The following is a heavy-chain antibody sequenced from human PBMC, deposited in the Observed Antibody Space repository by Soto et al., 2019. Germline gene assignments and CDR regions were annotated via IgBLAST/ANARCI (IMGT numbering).Heavy chain of an antibody. Sequence: RGESLKISCKGSGYSFTSYWIGWVRQMPGKGLEWMGIIYPGDSDTRYSPSFQGQVTISADKSISTAYLQWSSLKASDTAMYYCARLLRGSSTSCCRGAFDIWGQGTMVTVSS. V-gene: IGHV5-51*01. CDR1: GYSFTSYW. CDR3: ARLLRGSSTSCCRGAFDI. CDR2: IYPGDSDT. D-gene: IGHD2-2*01. J-gene: IGHJ3*02.